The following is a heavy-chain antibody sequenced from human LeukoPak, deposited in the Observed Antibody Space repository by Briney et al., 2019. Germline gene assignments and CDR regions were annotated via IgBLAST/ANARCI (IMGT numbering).Heavy chain of an antibody. Sequence: PGGSLRLSCAASGFTFSTYWMHWVRQAPGKGLVWVSHINPAGSTAFYADSVKGRFTISRDNAERSLYLQMNGLRVEDTAVYYCVRDRNGYCSFDYWGQGILVTVSS. CDR1: GFTFSTYW. D-gene: IGHD3-3*01. V-gene: IGHV3-74*01. J-gene: IGHJ4*02. CDR3: VRDRNGYCSFDY. CDR2: INPAGSTA.